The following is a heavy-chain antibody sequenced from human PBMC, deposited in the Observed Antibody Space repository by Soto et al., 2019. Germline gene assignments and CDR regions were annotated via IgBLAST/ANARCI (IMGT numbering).Heavy chain of an antibody. V-gene: IGHV1-46*01. CDR2: INPNNGNT. CDR3: ARDMERFLEWLLSDAFDI. J-gene: IGHJ3*02. D-gene: IGHD3-3*01. Sequence: ASVKVSCKASGYTFTSYYMHWVRQAPGQGLEWMGIINPNNGNTSYAQKLQGRVTMTTDTSTSTAYMELSSLRSDDTAVYYCARDMERFLEWLLSDAFDIWGQGTMVTVSS. CDR1: GYTFTSYY.